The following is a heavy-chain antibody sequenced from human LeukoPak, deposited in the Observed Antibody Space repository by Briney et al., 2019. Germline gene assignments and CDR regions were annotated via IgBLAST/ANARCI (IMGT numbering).Heavy chain of an antibody. Sequence: PSGTLSLTCTVSGGSISSSSYYWGWIRQPPGKGLEWIGSIYYSGSTYYNPSLKSRVTISVDTSKNQFSLKLSSVTAADTAVCYCASPTRYYYYGMDVWGQGTTVTVSS. CDR3: ASPTRYYYYGMDV. V-gene: IGHV4-39*01. J-gene: IGHJ6*02. CDR1: GGSISSSSYY. CDR2: IYYSGST.